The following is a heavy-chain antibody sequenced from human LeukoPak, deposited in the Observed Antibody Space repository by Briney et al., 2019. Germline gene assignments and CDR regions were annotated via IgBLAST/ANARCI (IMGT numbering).Heavy chain of an antibody. CDR1: GFTFDDYT. CDR3: ARGHDYGGYDY. CDR2: ISSNGGST. D-gene: IGHD4-23*01. Sequence: GGSLRLSCAASGFTFDDYTMHWVRQAPGKGLEYVSAISSNGGSTYYANSVKGRFTISRDNSKNTLYLQMGSLRAEDMAVYYCARGHDYGGYDYWGQGTLVTVSS. J-gene: IGHJ4*02. V-gene: IGHV3-64*01.